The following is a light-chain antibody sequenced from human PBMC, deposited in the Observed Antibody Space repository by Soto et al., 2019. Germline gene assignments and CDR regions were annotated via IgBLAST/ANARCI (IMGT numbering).Light chain of an antibody. J-gene: IGKJ4*01. CDR3: QQYGSSPRT. CDR2: GAS. Sequence: EIVLTQSPGTLSLSPGERATLSCRASQRVSSSYLAWYQLKPGQAPRLLIYGASSRATGIPDRFSGSGSGTDFTLTISRLDPEDFAVYFCQQYGSSPRTFGEGTKVDI. CDR1: QRVSSSY. V-gene: IGKV3-20*01.